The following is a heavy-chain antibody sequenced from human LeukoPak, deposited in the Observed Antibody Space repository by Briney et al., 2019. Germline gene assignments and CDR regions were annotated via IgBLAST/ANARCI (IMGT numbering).Heavy chain of an antibody. CDR2: FDPEDGET. V-gene: IGHV1-24*01. CDR3: ATPPISYYYGSGSYYFH. D-gene: IGHD3-10*01. CDR1: GYTFTSYG. Sequence: EASVKVSCKASGYTFTSYGISWVRQAPGKGLEWMGGFDPEDGETIYAQKFQGRVTMTEDTSTDTAYMELSSLRSEDTAVYYCATPPISYYYGSGSYYFHWGQGTLVTVSS. J-gene: IGHJ4*02.